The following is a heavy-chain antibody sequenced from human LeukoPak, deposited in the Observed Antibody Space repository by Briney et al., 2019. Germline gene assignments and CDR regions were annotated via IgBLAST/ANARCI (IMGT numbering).Heavy chain of an antibody. D-gene: IGHD2-2*01. CDR2: ISWNSGSI. J-gene: IGHJ4*02. Sequence: PPGRSLRLSCAASGFTFDDYAMHWVRQAPGKGLEWVSGISWNSGSIGYADSVKGRFTISRDNSKNTLYLQMNSLRAEDTAVYYCAKDWSTQYQLQVDYWGQGTLVTVSS. V-gene: IGHV3-9*01. CDR3: AKDWSTQYQLQVDY. CDR1: GFTFDDYA.